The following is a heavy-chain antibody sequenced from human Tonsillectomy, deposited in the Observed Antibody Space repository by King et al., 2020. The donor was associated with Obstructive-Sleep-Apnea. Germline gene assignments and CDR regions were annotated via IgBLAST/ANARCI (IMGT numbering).Heavy chain of an antibody. V-gene: IGHV1-3*01. J-gene: IGHJ4*02. Sequence: VQLVQSGAEVKKPGASVKVSCKASGYTFTDYAMYWVRQAPGQRLEWMGGINSGNGITEYSQQFQGRVTITRDSSASTAYMELSRLRSEDTALYYCAREDCSSTSCYASFNYWGQGTLVTVSS. CDR2: INSGNGIT. D-gene: IGHD2-2*01. CDR3: AREDCSSTSCYASFNY. CDR1: GYTFTDYA.